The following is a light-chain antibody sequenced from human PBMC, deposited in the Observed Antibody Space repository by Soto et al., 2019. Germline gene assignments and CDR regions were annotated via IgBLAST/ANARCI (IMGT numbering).Light chain of an antibody. CDR2: GAS. CDR1: PNVITNN. CDR3: PQYAVSPIT. V-gene: IGKV3-20*01. Sequence: SLSPGGRAPLSYMASPNVITNNLAWYQQKPGQAPRLLIYGASTRATGIPDRFSGSGSGTDFTLTISRLEPEDFAVFYCPQYAVSPITFGQGTRLEIK. J-gene: IGKJ5*01.